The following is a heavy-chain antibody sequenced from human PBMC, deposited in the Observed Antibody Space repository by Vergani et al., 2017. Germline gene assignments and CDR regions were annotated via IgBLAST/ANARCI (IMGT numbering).Heavy chain of an antibody. D-gene: IGHD6-19*01. Sequence: QVQLVQSGAEVKKPGASVKVSCKASGYTFTGYYMHWVRQAPGQGLEWMGWINPNSGGTNYAQKFQGRVTMTRDTSISTAYMELSRLRSDDTAVYYCARDNGPIAVAGTVAFDIWGQGTMVTASS. CDR2: INPNSGGT. V-gene: IGHV1-2*02. CDR1: GYTFTGYY. CDR3: ARDNGPIAVAGTVAFDI. J-gene: IGHJ3*02.